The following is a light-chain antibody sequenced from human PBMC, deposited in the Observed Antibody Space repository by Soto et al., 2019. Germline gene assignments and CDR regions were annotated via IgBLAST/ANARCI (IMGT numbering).Light chain of an antibody. CDR1: QSVSSN. CDR3: QQYNNWPSFT. CDR2: GAS. Sequence: DIVMTQSPATLSVSPGERATLSCRASQSVSSNLAWYQQKPGQATRLLVYGASTRATGIPARCSGSGSGTEFILTISSLHSEDFALYYCQQYNNWPSFTFGPGTKVDIK. V-gene: IGKV3-15*01. J-gene: IGKJ3*01.